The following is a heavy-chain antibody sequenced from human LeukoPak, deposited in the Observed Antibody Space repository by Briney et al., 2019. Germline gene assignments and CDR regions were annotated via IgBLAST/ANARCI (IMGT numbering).Heavy chain of an antibody. V-gene: IGHV4-34*01. CDR1: GGSFRGFY. Sequence: SETLSLTCAVYGGSFRGFYWSWIRQPPGKGLEWIGEINHSGSTNYNPSLKSRVTISVDKSNNQFSLRLTSVSAADTAIYYCARGLGEGSSSDWFDPWGQGILVTVSS. CDR3: ARGLGEGSSSDWFDP. D-gene: IGHD6-13*01. CDR2: INHSGST. J-gene: IGHJ5*02.